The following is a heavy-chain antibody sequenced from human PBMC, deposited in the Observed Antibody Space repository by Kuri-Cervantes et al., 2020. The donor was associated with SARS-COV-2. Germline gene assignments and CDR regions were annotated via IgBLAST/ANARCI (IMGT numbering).Heavy chain of an antibody. J-gene: IGHJ3*02. V-gene: IGHV3-21*01. CDR2: ISSSSSYI. Sequence: GGSLRLSCAASGFTFSSYSMNWVRQAPGKGLEWVSSISSSSSYIYYADSVKGRFTIPRDNAKNSLYLQMNSLRAEDTAVYYCARDQFGDFGVVTYDAFDIWGQGTMVTVSS. CDR1: GFTFSSYS. D-gene: IGHD3-3*01. CDR3: ARDQFGDFGVVTYDAFDI.